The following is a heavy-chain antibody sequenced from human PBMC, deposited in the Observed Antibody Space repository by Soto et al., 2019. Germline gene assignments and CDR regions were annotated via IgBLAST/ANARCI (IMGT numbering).Heavy chain of an antibody. V-gene: IGHV6-1*01. CDR1: GDSVSSNSAA. CDR2: TYYRSKWYN. Sequence: SQTLSLTCAISGDSVSSNSAAWNWIRQSPSRGLEWLGRTYYRSKWYNDYAVSVKSRITINPDTSKNQFSLQLNSVTPEDTAVYYCARGIAIFGVVPSYRMDVWGQGTTVTVSS. J-gene: IGHJ6*02. CDR3: ARGIAIFGVVPSYRMDV. D-gene: IGHD3-3*01.